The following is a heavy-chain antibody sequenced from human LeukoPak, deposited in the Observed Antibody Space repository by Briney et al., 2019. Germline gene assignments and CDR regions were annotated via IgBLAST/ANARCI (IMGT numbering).Heavy chain of an antibody. Sequence: GSSVKVSCKASGGTFSSYAISWVRQAPGQGLEWMGGIIPIFGTANYAQKFRGRVTITADESTSTAYMELSSLRSEDTAVYYCARDRADYYDSSGDTYFDYWGHGTLVTVSS. D-gene: IGHD3-22*01. J-gene: IGHJ4*01. V-gene: IGHV1-69*01. CDR1: GGTFSSYA. CDR2: IIPIFGTA. CDR3: ARDRADYYDSSGDTYFDY.